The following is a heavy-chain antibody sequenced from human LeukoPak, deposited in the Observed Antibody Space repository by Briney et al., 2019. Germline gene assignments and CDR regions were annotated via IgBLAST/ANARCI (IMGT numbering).Heavy chain of an antibody. J-gene: IGHJ5*02. Sequence: SPSETLSLTCTVSGGSISSSSYYWGWIRQPPGKGLEWIGSIYYSGSTYYNPSLKSRVTISVDTSKNQFSLKLSSVTAADTAVYYCARHLHRPPNWFDPWGQGTLVTVSS. CDR1: GGSISSSSYY. D-gene: IGHD2-21*01. CDR3: ARHLHRPPNWFDP. V-gene: IGHV4-39*01. CDR2: IYYSGST.